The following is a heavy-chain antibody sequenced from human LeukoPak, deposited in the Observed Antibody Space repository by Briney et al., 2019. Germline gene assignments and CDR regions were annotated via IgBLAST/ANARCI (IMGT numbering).Heavy chain of an antibody. CDR2: INPNSGDS. Sequence: ASVKVSCKTSGYTFTGYHMHWVRQAPGQGLEWMGWINPNSGDSNYTQKFQGRVTMTRDTSISTGYLELSRLRSDDTAVYYCARDVPQLLWFGELSWYFDLWGRGTLVTVSS. J-gene: IGHJ2*01. CDR1: GYTFTGYH. CDR3: ARDVPQLLWFGELSWYFDL. V-gene: IGHV1-2*02. D-gene: IGHD3-10*01.